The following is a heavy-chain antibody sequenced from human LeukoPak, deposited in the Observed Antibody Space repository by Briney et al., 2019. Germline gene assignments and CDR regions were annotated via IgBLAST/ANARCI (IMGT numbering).Heavy chain of an antibody. CDR2: ICYDGGNK. Sequence: PGGSLRLSCAAAGFTFSSYAMSWVRQAPGRGLGWVAIICYDGGNKYYADSVKGRFTISRDNSKNTLYLQMNSLRAEDTAVYYCARHPTRVGATPSEYFHHWGQGTLVTVSS. D-gene: IGHD1-26*01. J-gene: IGHJ1*01. CDR3: ARHPTRVGATPSEYFHH. V-gene: IGHV3-33*08. CDR1: GFTFSSYA.